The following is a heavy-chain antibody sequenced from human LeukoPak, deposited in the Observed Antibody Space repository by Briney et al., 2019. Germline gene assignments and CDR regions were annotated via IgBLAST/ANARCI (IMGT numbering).Heavy chain of an antibody. V-gene: IGHV3-23*01. CDR2: ISGSGHYT. Sequence: GGSLRLSCAASGLTFSNYAMSWVRQAPGKGLEWVSTISGSGHYTYYADSVKGRFTISRDNSNLYLQMNSLRAEDTAVYYCAKDGKKWQEPLESWGQGTLVIVSS. D-gene: IGHD1-14*01. CDR1: GLTFSNYA. CDR3: AKDGKKWQEPLES. J-gene: IGHJ4*02.